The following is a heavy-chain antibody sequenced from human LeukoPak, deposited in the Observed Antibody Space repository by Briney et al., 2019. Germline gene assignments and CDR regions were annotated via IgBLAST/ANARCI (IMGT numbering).Heavy chain of an antibody. Sequence: GSSVKVSCKASGGTFNKYSISWVRQAPGQGPEWMGGIIPMFVTANYAQKFQGRLTITADKSTSTAYMELRRLRSEETDVYSCARDVFRRARAFDIWGAGKLVSVSS. CDR2: IIPMFVTA. J-gene: IGHJ3*02. D-gene: IGHD5/OR15-5a*01. CDR3: ARDVFRRARAFDI. CDR1: GGTFNKYS. V-gene: IGHV1-69*06.